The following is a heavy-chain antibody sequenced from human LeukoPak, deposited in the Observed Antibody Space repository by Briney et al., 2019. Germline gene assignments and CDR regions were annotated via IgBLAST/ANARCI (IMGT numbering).Heavy chain of an antibody. CDR2: IYYSGST. Sequence: PSETLSLTCTVSGGSISSYYWSWIRQPPGEGLEWIGYIYYSGSTNYNPSLKSRVTISVDTSKNQFSLKLSSVTAADTAVYYCARRVVVVPAASYYYYYYYMDVWGKGTTVTVSS. D-gene: IGHD2-2*01. J-gene: IGHJ6*03. CDR3: ARRVVVVPAASYYYYYYYMDV. CDR1: GGSISSYY. V-gene: IGHV4-59*08.